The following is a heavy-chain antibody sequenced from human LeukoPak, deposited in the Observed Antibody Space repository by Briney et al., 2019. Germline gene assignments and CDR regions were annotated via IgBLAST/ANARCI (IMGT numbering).Heavy chain of an antibody. CDR1: GFTFSDYY. D-gene: IGHD5-12*01. CDR3: ARDSPYRGYDLDLLNYYYGMDV. J-gene: IGHJ6*02. V-gene: IGHV3-11*01. CDR2: ISSSGSTI. Sequence: GGSLRLPCAASGFTFSDYYMSWIRQAPGKGLEWVSYISSSGSTIYYADSVKGRFTISRDNAKNSLYLQMNSLRAEDTAVYCCARDSPYRGYDLDLLNYYYGMDVWGQGTTVTVSS.